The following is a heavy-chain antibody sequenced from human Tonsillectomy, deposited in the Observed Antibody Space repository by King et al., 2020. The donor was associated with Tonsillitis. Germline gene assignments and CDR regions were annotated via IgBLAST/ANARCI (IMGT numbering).Heavy chain of an antibody. CDR3: ARQRRSYCSSTSCHSGGMDV. Sequence: QLQESGPGLVKPSETLSLTCIVSGGSISSSSYHWGWIRQPPGKGLEWIGSVYYSGSTYYNPSLKSRVTISLDTSKNQFSLKVSSVTAADTAVYYCARQRRSYCSSTSCHSGGMDVWGQGTTVTVSS. V-gene: IGHV4-39*07. J-gene: IGHJ6*02. CDR2: VYYSGST. D-gene: IGHD2-2*01. CDR1: GGSISSSSYH.